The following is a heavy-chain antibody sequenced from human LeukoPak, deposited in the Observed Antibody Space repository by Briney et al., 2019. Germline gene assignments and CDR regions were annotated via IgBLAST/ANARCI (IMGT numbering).Heavy chain of an antibody. CDR1: GYTFTSYY. Sequence: ASVKVSCKASGYTFTSYYMHWVRQAPGQGLEWMGIINPSGGSTGYAQKFQGRVTMTRDTSTSTVYMELSSLRSEDTAVYYCARGRPAYGSGSYYKGTIDYWGQGTLVTVSS. CDR2: INPSGGST. J-gene: IGHJ4*02. V-gene: IGHV1-46*01. CDR3: ARGRPAYGSGSYYKGTIDY. D-gene: IGHD3-10*01.